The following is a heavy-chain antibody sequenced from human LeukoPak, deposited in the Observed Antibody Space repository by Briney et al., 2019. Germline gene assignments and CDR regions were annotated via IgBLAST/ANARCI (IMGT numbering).Heavy chain of an antibody. Sequence: ASVKVSCKPSGYTFTAYYIHWVRQAPGQGLEWMGWIDTNTGATKYAQKFQGSVTITRDTSTGTAYMELSSLISGDTALYYCASEAFCGGGSCNVQRVASWGPGTLVTVSS. CDR1: GYTFTAYY. J-gene: IGHJ4*02. D-gene: IGHD2-21*01. CDR3: ASEAFCGGGSCNVQRVAS. V-gene: IGHV1-2*02. CDR2: IDTNTGAT.